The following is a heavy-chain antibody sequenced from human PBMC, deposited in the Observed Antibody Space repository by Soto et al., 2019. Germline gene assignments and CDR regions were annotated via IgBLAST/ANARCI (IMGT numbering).Heavy chain of an antibody. J-gene: IGHJ5*02. Sequence: SETLSLTCTVSGGAVSSGTYYWSWIRQPPGKGLEWIGHIYLTGSTNYNPSLKSRVTMSLDTSRNQFSLKLSSVTAADAAVYYCTRGPPRVQWFDPWGLGTLVTVSS. CDR1: GGAVSSGTYY. V-gene: IGHV4-61*01. CDR2: IYLTGST. CDR3: TRGPPRVQWFDP.